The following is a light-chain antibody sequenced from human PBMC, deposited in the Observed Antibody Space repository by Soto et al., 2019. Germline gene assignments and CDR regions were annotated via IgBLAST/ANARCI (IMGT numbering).Light chain of an antibody. CDR3: QEYKTYSYT. Sequence: DIQMTQSPSTLSASVGDRVTITCRASQSISSWLAWYQQKPGKAPRLLVYKASSLESGVPSRFRGSGSGTELTLTISSLQPDDFATYYCQEYKTYSYTFGKGTK. CDR1: QSISSW. V-gene: IGKV1-5*03. CDR2: KAS. J-gene: IGKJ2*01.